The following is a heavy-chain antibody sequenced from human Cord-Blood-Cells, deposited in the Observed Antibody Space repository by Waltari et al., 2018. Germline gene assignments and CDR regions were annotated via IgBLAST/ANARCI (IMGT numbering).Heavy chain of an antibody. Sequence: QVQLVQSGAEVKKPGASVTVSCKASGYTFTGYYMHWVRQAPGQGLEWMGWINTNRGGNNYAKKFQGRVTRTRETSSSTAYMELSRLGSDDTAVYYCATDAFDIWGQGTMVTVSS. CDR2: INTNRGGN. CDR1: GYTFTGYY. V-gene: IGHV1-2*02. CDR3: ATDAFDI. J-gene: IGHJ3*02.